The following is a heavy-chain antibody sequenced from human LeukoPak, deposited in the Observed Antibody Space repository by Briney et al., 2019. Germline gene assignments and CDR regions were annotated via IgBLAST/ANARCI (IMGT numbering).Heavy chain of an antibody. Sequence: PSETLSLTCTVSGDSISSYYWSWIRQPPGKGLEWIGYIYYSGSTNYSPSLKSRVTISIDTSKNQFSLKLSSVTAADTAVYYCTRLGRSGSCKSGFCYGLYFQHWGQGTLVTVSS. CDR1: GDSISSYY. D-gene: IGHD2-15*01. J-gene: IGHJ1*01. CDR2: IYYSGST. V-gene: IGHV4-59*08. CDR3: TRLGRSGSCKSGFCYGLYFQH.